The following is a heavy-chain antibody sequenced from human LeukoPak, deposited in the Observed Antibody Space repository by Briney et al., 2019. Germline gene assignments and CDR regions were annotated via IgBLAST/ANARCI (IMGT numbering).Heavy chain of an antibody. CDR2: IIPIFGTA. V-gene: IGHV1-69*13. CDR3: ARSKIRYCSGGSCYSAAYDY. D-gene: IGHD2-15*01. Sequence: ASVKVSCKASGGTFISYAISWVRQAPGQGLEWMGGIIPIFGTANYAQKFQGRVTITADESTSTAYMELSSLRSEDTAVYYCARSKIRYCSGGSCYSAAYDYWGQGTLVTVSS. J-gene: IGHJ4*02. CDR1: GGTFISYA.